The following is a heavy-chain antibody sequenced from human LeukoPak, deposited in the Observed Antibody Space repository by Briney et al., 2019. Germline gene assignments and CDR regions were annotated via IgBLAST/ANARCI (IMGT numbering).Heavy chain of an antibody. CDR1: GYIFTSHY. V-gene: IGHV1-46*01. Sequence: GASVKVSCKASGYIFTSHYMHWMRQAPGQGLEWMGMINPSGGSTVYAQKFQGRVTMTRDTSTSTVDMELSSLRSEDTAMYYCATYSYGSVDPWGRGTLVTVSS. CDR2: INPSGGST. CDR3: ATYSYGSVDP. D-gene: IGHD5-18*01. J-gene: IGHJ5*02.